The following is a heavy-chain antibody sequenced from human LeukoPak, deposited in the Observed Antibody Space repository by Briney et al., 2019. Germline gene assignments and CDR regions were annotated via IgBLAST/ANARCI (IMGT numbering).Heavy chain of an antibody. V-gene: IGHV4-59*01. Sequence: SETLSLTRTVSGGSISSYYWSWIRQPPGKGLEWIGYIYDSGSTNYNPSLKSRVTISVDTSKNQFSLKLSSVTAADTAVYYCASSSGIRHLGYWGQGTLVTVSS. D-gene: IGHD3-10*01. J-gene: IGHJ4*02. CDR1: GGSISSYY. CDR3: ASSSGIRHLGY. CDR2: IYDSGST.